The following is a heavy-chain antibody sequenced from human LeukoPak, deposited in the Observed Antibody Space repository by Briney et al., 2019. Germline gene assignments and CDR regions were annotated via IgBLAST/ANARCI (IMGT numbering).Heavy chain of an antibody. J-gene: IGHJ5*02. CDR3: ARLWDIVVVEGNWFDP. D-gene: IGHD2-15*01. CDR2: IYYSGST. Sequence: SETLSHTCTVSGGSISSSSYYWGWIRQPPGKGLEWIGSIYYSGSTYYNPSLKSRVTISVDTSKNQFSLKLSSVTAADTAVYYCARLWDIVVVEGNWFDPWGQGTLVTVSS. V-gene: IGHV4-39*01. CDR1: GGSISSSSYY.